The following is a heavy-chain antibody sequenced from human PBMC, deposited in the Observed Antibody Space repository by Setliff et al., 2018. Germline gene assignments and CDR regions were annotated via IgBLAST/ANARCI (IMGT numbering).Heavy chain of an antibody. CDR3: ARSDHLVVDGFDV. J-gene: IGHJ3*01. D-gene: IGHD3-16*01. CDR2: INPKTGGT. V-gene: IGHV1-2*04. CDR1: GYAFTDNY. Sequence: ASVKVSCKTSGYAFTDNYIHWVRQAPGQGLEWMGWINPKTGGTNLAQKFQGWVSMTRDTSITTAYMELSRLTSDGMAVYFCARSDHLVVDGFDVRGQGTMVTVSS.